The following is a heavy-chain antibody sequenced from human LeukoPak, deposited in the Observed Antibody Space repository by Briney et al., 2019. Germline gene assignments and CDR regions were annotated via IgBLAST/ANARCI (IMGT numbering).Heavy chain of an antibody. CDR2: ISGSGGNS. D-gene: IGHD2-15*01. Sequence: GGSLRLSCATSGFTFSSYAMTWVRQAPGKGLEWVSTISGSGGNSYYADSVKGRFTISRDNSKDTLYLQINSLRADDTAVFYCARYCSGASCYSGVDYWGPGTLVTVSS. CDR3: ARYCSGASCYSGVDY. V-gene: IGHV3-23*01. J-gene: IGHJ4*02. CDR1: GFTFSSYA.